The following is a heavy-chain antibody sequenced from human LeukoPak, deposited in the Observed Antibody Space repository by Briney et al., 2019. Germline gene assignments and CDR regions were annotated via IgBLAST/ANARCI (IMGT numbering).Heavy chain of an antibody. J-gene: IGHJ4*02. D-gene: IGHD6-19*01. V-gene: IGHV4-39*01. CDR1: GGSISSSPYY. Sequence: NPSETLSLTCTVSGGSISSSPYYWGWIRQPPGKGLDWFGNIYYSGSTYYSPSLKTRVTISVDTSKNQFSLKLTSVTAADTAVYYCARHASVDGNWPRPLDYWGQGSLVTVSS. CDR3: ARHASVDGNWPRPLDY. CDR2: IYYSGST.